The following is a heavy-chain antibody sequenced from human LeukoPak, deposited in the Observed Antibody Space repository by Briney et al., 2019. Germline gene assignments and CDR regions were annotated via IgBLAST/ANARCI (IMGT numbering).Heavy chain of an antibody. CDR1: GYTFTSYA. Sequence: ASVKVSCKASGYTFTSYAMHWVRQAPGQRLEWMGWINAGNGNTKYSQKFQGRVTITRGTSASTAYMELSSLRSEDTAVYYCARSYGDYGYWFDPWGQGTLVTVSS. V-gene: IGHV1-3*01. CDR2: INAGNGNT. CDR3: ARSYGDYGYWFDP. D-gene: IGHD4-17*01. J-gene: IGHJ5*02.